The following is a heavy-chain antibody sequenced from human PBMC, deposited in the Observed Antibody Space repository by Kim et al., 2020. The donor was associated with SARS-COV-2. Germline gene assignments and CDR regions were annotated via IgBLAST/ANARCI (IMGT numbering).Heavy chain of an antibody. Sequence: SETLSLTCAVYGGSFSGYYWSWIRQPPGKGLEWIGEINHSGSTNYNPSLKSRVTISVDTSKNQFSLKLSSVTAADTAVYYCARGGLTTFGWRIGVNFDYWGQGTLVTVSS. CDR2: INHSGST. CDR1: GGSFSGYY. D-gene: IGHD3-16*01. J-gene: IGHJ4*02. V-gene: IGHV4-34*01. CDR3: ARGGLTTFGWRIGVNFDY.